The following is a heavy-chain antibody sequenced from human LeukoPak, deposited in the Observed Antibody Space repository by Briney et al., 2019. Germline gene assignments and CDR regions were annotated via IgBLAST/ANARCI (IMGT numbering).Heavy chain of an antibody. V-gene: IGHV3-23*01. Sequence: GGSLRLSCAASGSTFGSYVMNWVRQAPGKGLEWVSGISGGSDTTYYADSVKGRFTISRDNSEHTLYLQMNSLRAEDTAVYYCAKGRNGYDFFEKWGQGTLVTVSS. CDR3: AKGRNGYDFFEK. CDR2: ISGGSDTT. J-gene: IGHJ4*02. CDR1: GSTFGSYV. D-gene: IGHD2-8*01.